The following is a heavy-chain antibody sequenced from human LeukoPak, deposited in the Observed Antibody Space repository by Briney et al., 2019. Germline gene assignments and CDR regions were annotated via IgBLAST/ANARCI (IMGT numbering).Heavy chain of an antibody. Sequence: ASVKVSCKASGGTFSSYAISWVRQAPGQGLEWMGGIIPIFGTANYAQKFQGRVTITTDESTSTAYMELSSLRSEDTAVYYCASAIVVVVAATLDYYMDVWGKGTTVTVSS. CDR1: GGTFSSYA. D-gene: IGHD2-15*01. CDR3: ASAIVVVVAATLDYYMDV. V-gene: IGHV1-69*05. CDR2: IIPIFGTA. J-gene: IGHJ6*03.